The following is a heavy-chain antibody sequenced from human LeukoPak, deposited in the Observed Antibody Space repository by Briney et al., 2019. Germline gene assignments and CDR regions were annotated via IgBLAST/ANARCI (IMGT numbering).Heavy chain of an antibody. CDR3: ANQLWFGELSSGPSDY. J-gene: IGHJ4*02. D-gene: IGHD3-10*01. Sequence: GGSLRLSCAASGFTFSSYAMSWVRQAPGKGLEWVSAISGSGGSTYYADSVKGRFTISRDNSKSTLYLQMNSLRAEDTAVYYCANQLWFGELSSGPSDYWGQGTLVTVSS. CDR2: ISGSGGST. CDR1: GFTFSSYA. V-gene: IGHV3-23*01.